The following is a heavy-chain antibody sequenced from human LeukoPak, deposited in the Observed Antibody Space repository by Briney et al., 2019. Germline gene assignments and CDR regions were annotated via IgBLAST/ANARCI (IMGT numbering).Heavy chain of an antibody. CDR2: IYTSGST. V-gene: IGHV4-61*02. J-gene: IGHJ6*03. D-gene: IGHD4-17*01. Sequence: PSETLSLTCTVSGGSISSGSYYWSWIRQPAGKGLEWIGRIYTSGSTNYNPSLKSRVTISVDTSKNQFSLKLSSVTAADMAVYYCARDSSTVTTFGGVYYYYYYMDVWGKGTTVTISS. CDR1: GGSISSGSYY. CDR3: ARDSSTVTTFGGVYYYYYYMDV.